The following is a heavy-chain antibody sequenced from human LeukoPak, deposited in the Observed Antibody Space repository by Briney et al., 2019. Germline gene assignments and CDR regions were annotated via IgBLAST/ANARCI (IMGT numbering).Heavy chain of an antibody. Sequence: ASVKVSCKASGYTFTGYCMHWVRQAPGQGLEWMGWINPNSGGTNYAQKFQGWVTMTRDTSISTTYMELSRLRSDDTAVYYCARAQDYYGSGSYSDENWFDPWGQGTLVTVSS. D-gene: IGHD3-10*01. CDR2: INPNSGGT. J-gene: IGHJ5*02. CDR3: ARAQDYYGSGSYSDENWFDP. V-gene: IGHV1-2*04. CDR1: GYTFTGYC.